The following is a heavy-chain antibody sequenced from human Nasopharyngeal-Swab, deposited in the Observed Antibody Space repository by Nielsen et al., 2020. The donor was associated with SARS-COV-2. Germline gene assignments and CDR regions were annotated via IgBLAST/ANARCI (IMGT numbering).Heavy chain of an antibody. CDR1: GFTFSSYG. CDR3: ARAIYCSSTSCFGFDY. V-gene: IGHV3-33*01. Sequence: GGSLRPSCAASGFTFSSYGMHWVRQAPGKGLEWVAVIWYDGSNKYYADSVKGRFTISRDNSKNTLYLQMNSLRAEDTAVYYCARAIYCSSTSCFGFDYWGQGTLVTVSS. D-gene: IGHD2-2*01. J-gene: IGHJ4*02. CDR2: IWYDGSNK.